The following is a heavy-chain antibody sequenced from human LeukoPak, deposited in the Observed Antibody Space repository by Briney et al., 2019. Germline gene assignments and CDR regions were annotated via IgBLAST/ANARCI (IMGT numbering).Heavy chain of an antibody. CDR1: GFTFSTYA. J-gene: IGHJ4*02. D-gene: IGHD5-12*01. CDR3: ARDRAYSGNDATYFDY. CDR2: ISYDGSNK. Sequence: PGRSLRLSCVDSGFTFSTYAMHWVRQAPGKGLEWVAVISYDGSNKYYADSVKGRFTISRDNSKNTLYLQMNSLRIEDTAVYYCARDRAYSGNDATYFDYCGQGTLVTVSS. V-gene: IGHV3-30*04.